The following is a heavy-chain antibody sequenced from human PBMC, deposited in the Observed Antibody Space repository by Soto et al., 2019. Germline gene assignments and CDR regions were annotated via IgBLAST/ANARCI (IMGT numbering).Heavy chain of an antibody. J-gene: IGHJ4*02. CDR1: GFTFSSYA. Sequence: EVQLVESGGGLVQPGGSLRLSCAASGFTFSSYAMHWVRQAPGKGLEYVSAFSSNGGSTYYANSVKGRFTISRDNSKNTLYLQMGSLRAEDMAVYYCATGEGVDSSPRWGQGTLVTVSS. CDR2: FSSNGGST. D-gene: IGHD6-13*01. V-gene: IGHV3-64*01. CDR3: ATGEGVDSSPR.